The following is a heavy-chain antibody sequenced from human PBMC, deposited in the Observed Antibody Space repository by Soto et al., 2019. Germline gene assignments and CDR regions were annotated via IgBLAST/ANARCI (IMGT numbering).Heavy chain of an antibody. Sequence: SETLSLTCTVSGGSIRSGEHYWSWIRQPPGKGLEWIGYIFYSGSTHYNPSLKSRLSLSVDARKNQFSLKLSSVTAADTAVYYCARETIFGTDPWGQGTLVTVSS. CDR1: GGSIRSGEHY. CDR2: IFYSGST. V-gene: IGHV4-30-4*02. J-gene: IGHJ5*02. CDR3: ARETIFGTDP. D-gene: IGHD3-3*01.